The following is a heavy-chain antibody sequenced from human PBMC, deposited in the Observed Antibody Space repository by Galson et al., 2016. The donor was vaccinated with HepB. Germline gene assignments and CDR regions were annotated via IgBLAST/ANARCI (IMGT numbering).Heavy chain of an antibody. Sequence: SVKVSCKASGYTFTSYGISWVRQAPGQGLEWMGWISAYNGNTNYAQKLQGRVTMTRDTSTTTVYMELSSLRSEDSAVYYCAREVPAACNFDYWGQGILVSVSS. V-gene: IGHV1-18*04. J-gene: IGHJ4*02. CDR2: ISAYNGNT. CDR3: AREVPAACNFDY. D-gene: IGHD2-2*01. CDR1: GYTFTSYG.